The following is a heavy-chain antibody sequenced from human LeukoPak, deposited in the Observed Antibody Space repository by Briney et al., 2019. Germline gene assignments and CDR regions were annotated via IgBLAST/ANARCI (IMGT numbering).Heavy chain of an antibody. CDR3: ARDRPMSGYEG. CDR2: MNPNSGNT. V-gene: IGHV1-8*01. Sequence: ASVKVSCKASGYTFTSYDINWVRLATGQGLEWMGWMNPNSGNTGYAQKFQGRVTMTRNTSTSTAYMELSSLRSEDTAVYYCARDRPMSGYEGWGQGTLVTVSS. J-gene: IGHJ4*02. D-gene: IGHD5-12*01. CDR1: GYTFTSYD.